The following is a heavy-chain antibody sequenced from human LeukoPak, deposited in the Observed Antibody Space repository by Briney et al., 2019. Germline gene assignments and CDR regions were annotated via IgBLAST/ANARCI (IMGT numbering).Heavy chain of an antibody. CDR2: IKSKTDGGTT. D-gene: IGHD2-2*01. Sequence: GGSLRLSCAASGFTFSNAWMSWVRQAPGKGLEWVGRIKSKTDGGTTDYAAPVKGRFTTSRDDSKNTLYLQMNSLKTEDTAVYYCTTGPGYQYPMDVWGKGTTVTVSS. CDR1: GFTFSNAW. V-gene: IGHV3-15*01. CDR3: TTGPGYQYPMDV. J-gene: IGHJ6*03.